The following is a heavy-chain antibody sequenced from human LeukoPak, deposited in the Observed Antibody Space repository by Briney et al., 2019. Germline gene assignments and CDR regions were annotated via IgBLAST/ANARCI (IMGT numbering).Heavy chain of an antibody. CDR2: IRYDGSNK. CDR1: GFTFSTYG. Sequence: GGFLRPSCAASGFTFSTYGMHWVRQAPGKGLEWVAFIRYDGSNKYYADSVKGRFTISRDNSKNTVYLQMNSLRAEDTAVYYCAAPGVPAATYYFDYWGQGTLVTVSS. D-gene: IGHD2-2*01. CDR3: AAPGVPAATYYFDY. J-gene: IGHJ4*02. V-gene: IGHV3-30*02.